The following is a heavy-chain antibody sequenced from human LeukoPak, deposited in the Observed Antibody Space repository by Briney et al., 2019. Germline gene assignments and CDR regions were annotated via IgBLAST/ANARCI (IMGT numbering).Heavy chain of an antibody. J-gene: IGHJ4*02. CDR2: IYYSGST. V-gene: IGHV4-39*01. CDR1: GGSISSSSYY. Sequence: SETLSLTCTVSGGSISSSSYYWGWIRQPPGKGLEWIGSIYYSGSTYYNPSLKSRVTISVDTSKNQFSLKLSSVTAADTAVYYCARLGGERWLQFVGYWGQGTLVTVSS. CDR3: ARLGGERWLQFVGY. D-gene: IGHD5-24*01.